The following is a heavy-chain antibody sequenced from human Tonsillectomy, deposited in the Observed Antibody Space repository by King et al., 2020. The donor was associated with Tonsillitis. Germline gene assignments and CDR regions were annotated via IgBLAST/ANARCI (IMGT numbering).Heavy chain of an antibody. J-gene: IGHJ6*02. CDR2: INPSGVST. CDR3: ARGGPSYDFWSGSPYGMDV. V-gene: IGHV1-46*03. CDR1: GYTFTSYY. Sequence: VQLVESGAEVKKPGASVKVSCKASGYTFTSYYMHWVRQAPGQGLEWRGIINPSGVSTSYAQKFQGRGTMTRETSTSTDYMELGSLRSEDTAVYYCARGGPSYDFWSGSPYGMDVWGQGTTVTVSS. D-gene: IGHD3-3*01.